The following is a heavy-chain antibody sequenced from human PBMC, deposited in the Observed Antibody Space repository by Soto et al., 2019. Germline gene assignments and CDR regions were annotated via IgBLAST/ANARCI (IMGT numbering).Heavy chain of an antibody. CDR3: AHTLTFYDLSTGSGDAFEI. CDR2: IYWDNSK. J-gene: IGHJ3*02. D-gene: IGHD3-9*01. CDR1: GFSLSGSGVA. Sequence: QITLKESGPSLVEPTQTLTLTCTLSGFSLSGSGVAVGWIRQPPGKALEWVALIYWDNSKRYSLSLKSRLTITQDTSKNQVVLTMTHMDPVDTGTYYCAHTLTFYDLSTGSGDAFEIWGQGTMVTVSS. V-gene: IGHV2-5*02.